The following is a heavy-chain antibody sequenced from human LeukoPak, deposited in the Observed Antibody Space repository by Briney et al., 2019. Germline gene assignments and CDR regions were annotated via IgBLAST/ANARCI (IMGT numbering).Heavy chain of an antibody. Sequence: ASVKVSCKASGYTFTNYAISWVRQAPGQGLEWMGWISTYNGNTNYAQNLQGRVTMTTDASTSTAYMELRSLRSDDTAVYYCARHERTYGSGSYYRFDYWGQGTLVTVSS. CDR1: GYTFTNYA. CDR3: ARHERTYGSGSYYRFDY. J-gene: IGHJ4*02. V-gene: IGHV1-18*01. CDR2: ISTYNGNT. D-gene: IGHD3-10*01.